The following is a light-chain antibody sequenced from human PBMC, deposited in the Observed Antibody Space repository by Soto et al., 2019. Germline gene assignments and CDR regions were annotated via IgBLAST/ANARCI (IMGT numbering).Light chain of an antibody. V-gene: IGKV1-9*01. CDR3: QQLNSYPYT. Sequence: DIQLTQSPSFLSASVGDRVTITCRASQGISSYLAWYQQKPGKATRLLIYAASTLQSGVPSRFSGSGSGTEFTLTISSLQPEDFETYYCQQLNSYPYTFGQGTKLEIK. J-gene: IGKJ2*01. CDR2: AAS. CDR1: QGISSY.